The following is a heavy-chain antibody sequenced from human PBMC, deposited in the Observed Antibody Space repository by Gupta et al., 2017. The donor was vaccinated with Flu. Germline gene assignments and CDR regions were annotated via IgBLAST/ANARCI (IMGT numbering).Heavy chain of an antibody. CDR2: INPNSGDT. J-gene: IGHJ4*02. Sequence: QVQLEQSGAEVKKPGASVKVSCKASGYTLTGYYMHWVRQAPGQGLEWMGKINPNSGDTNYPQKFQGRVTMTRDTSFSTAYMELSRLRYDDTAVYYCAREGEYYYDSSGYYKTYDYWGQGTLVTVSS. CDR3: AREGEYYYDSSGYYKTYDY. D-gene: IGHD3-22*01. V-gene: IGHV1-2*02. CDR1: GYTLTGYY.